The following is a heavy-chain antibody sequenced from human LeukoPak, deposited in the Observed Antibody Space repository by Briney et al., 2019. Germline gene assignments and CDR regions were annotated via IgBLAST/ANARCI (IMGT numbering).Heavy chain of an antibody. V-gene: IGHV3-23*01. J-gene: IGHJ4*02. Sequence: GGSLRLSCAASGFTFSSYAMSWVREAPGKGLEWVSAISGSGGSTYYADSVKGRFTISRDNSKNTLYLQMNSLRAEDTAVYYCAKIHCSGGSCYRHFDYWGQGTLVTVSS. CDR1: GFTFSSYA. D-gene: IGHD2-15*01. CDR2: ISGSGGST. CDR3: AKIHCSGGSCYRHFDY.